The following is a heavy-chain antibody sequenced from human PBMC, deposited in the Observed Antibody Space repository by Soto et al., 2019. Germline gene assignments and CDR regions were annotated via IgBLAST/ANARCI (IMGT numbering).Heavy chain of an antibody. D-gene: IGHD6-13*01. J-gene: IGHJ4*02. CDR1: GFTVSSNY. Sequence: EVQLVESGGGLVQPGGSLRLSCAASGFTVSSNYMSWVRQAPGKGLEWVSVIYSGGSTYYADSVKGGCTISRDNSKNPLYLQMNSLRAEDTAVYYFAREDSSSLDWGQGTMVTVAS. V-gene: IGHV3-66*01. CDR2: IYSGGST. CDR3: AREDSSSLD.